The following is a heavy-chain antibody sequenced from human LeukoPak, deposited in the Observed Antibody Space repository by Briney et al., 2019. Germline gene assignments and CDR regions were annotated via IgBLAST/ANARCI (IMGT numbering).Heavy chain of an antibody. Sequence: ASVKVSCKASGYTFTSYGISWVRQAPGQGLEWMGWISAYNGNTNYAQKLQGRVTMTTDTSTSTAYMELRSLRSDDTAVYYCARGSAQMAVAGGEDAFDIWGQGTMVTVSS. V-gene: IGHV1-18*04. D-gene: IGHD6-19*01. J-gene: IGHJ3*02. CDR3: ARGSAQMAVAGGEDAFDI. CDR1: GYTFTSYG. CDR2: ISAYNGNT.